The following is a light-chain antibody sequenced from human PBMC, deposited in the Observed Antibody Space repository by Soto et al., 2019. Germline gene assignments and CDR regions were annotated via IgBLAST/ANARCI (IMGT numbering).Light chain of an antibody. V-gene: IGKV3-20*01. CDR1: QRVSSSY. CDR3: QHYGY. J-gene: IGKJ2*01. Sequence: EIVLTQSPGTLSLSPGERATLSCRASQRVSSSYLAWYQQKPGQAPSLLIYGASCRATGIPDRFSGSGSGTDFTLTISRLEPEDFAVYYCQHYGYFVQGTKLEIK. CDR2: GAS.